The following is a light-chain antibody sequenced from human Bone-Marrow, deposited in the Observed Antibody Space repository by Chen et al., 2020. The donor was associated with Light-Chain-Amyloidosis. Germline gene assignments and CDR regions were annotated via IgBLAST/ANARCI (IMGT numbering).Light chain of an antibody. CDR3: QQHYDTPWT. CDR1: QSVLYSSNNKNY. J-gene: IGKJ1*01. V-gene: IGKV4-1*01. Sequence: DIVMTQSPDSLAVSLVERATINCKSSQSVLYSSNNKNYLAWYQQKTGQPPKLLIYWASIRESGVPDRFSGSGSGTDFTLTITTLQAEDVAVYYCQQHYDTPWTFGQGTKVEIK. CDR2: WAS.